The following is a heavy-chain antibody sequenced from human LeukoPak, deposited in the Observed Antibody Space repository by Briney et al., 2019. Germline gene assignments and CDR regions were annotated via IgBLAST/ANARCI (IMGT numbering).Heavy chain of an antibody. V-gene: IGHV5-51*01. CDR1: GYNFTIYC. CDR3: ARWVTADRGKKDAFDI. CDR2: IFPGDSDT. J-gene: IGHJ3*02. D-gene: IGHD2-21*02. Sequence: GEPLKISCETSGYNFTIYCIGWVRQMPGKGLEWMGLIFPGDSDTRYSPSFQGQVTFSADKSITTAYLQWSSLKASDTAMYYCARWVTADRGKKDAFDIWGQGTMVTVSS.